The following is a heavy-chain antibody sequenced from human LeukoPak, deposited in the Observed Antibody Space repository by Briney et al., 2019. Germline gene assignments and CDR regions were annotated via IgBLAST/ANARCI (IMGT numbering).Heavy chain of an antibody. CDR2: IYYSGST. CDR3: ARHPTLRYFDWLFYTDY. V-gene: IGHV4-39*01. D-gene: IGHD3-9*01. J-gene: IGHJ4*02. Sequence: PSETLSLTCTVSGDSISSSSYYWGWIRQPPGKGLEWIGSIYYSGSTYYNPSLKSRVTISVDTSKNQFSLKLSSVTAADTAVYYCARHPTLRYFDWLFYTDYWGQGTLVTVSS. CDR1: GDSISSSSYY.